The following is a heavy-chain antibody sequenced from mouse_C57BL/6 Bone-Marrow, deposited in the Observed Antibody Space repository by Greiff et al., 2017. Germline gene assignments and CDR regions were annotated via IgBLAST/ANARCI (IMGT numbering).Heavy chain of an antibody. Sequence: QVQLKQSGAELARPGASVKLSCKASGYTFTSYGISWVKQRTGQGLEWIGEIYPRSGYTYYTEKFKGKATLTSDNSYSTAYMELRSLTSEDSAVYFCASEGVYYDYVYAMDYWGQGTSVTVSS. V-gene: IGHV1-81*01. CDR2: IYPRSGYT. CDR3: ASEGVYYDYVYAMDY. CDR1: GYTFTSYG. J-gene: IGHJ4*01. D-gene: IGHD2-4*01.